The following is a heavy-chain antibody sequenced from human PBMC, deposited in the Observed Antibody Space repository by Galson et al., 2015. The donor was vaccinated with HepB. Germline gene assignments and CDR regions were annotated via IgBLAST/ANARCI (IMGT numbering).Heavy chain of an antibody. V-gene: IGHV3-23*01. Sequence: SLRLSCAASGFTFSSYAMSWVRQAPGKGLEWVSAISGSGGSTYYADSVKGRFTISRDNSKNTLYLQMNSLRAEDTAVYYCAKPTTYTTVTTLSRNDAFDIWGQGTMVTVSS. J-gene: IGHJ3*02. CDR1: GFTFSSYA. CDR3: AKPTTYTTVTTLSRNDAFDI. CDR2: ISGSGGST. D-gene: IGHD4-17*01.